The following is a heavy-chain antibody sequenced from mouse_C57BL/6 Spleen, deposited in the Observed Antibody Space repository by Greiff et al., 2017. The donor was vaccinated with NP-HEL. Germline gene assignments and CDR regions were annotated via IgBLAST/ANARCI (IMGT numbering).Heavy chain of an antibody. CDR1: GYTFTSYW. J-gene: IGHJ4*01. V-gene: IGHV1-55*01. CDR3: ARFDDGYLRPYAMDY. Sequence: QVQLQQPGAELVKPGASVKMSCKASGYTFTSYWITWVKQRPGQGLEWIGDIYPGSGSTNYNEKFKSKATLTVDTSSSTAYMTLSSLTSEDSAVYYCARFDDGYLRPYAMDYWGQGTSVTVSS. D-gene: IGHD2-3*01. CDR2: IYPGSGST.